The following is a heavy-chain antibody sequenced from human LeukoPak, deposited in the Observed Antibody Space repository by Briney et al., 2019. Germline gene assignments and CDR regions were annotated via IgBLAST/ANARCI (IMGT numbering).Heavy chain of an antibody. CDR1: GFTFSSYS. CDR2: ISSSSSYI. Sequence: GGSLRLSCAASGFTFSSYSMNWVRQAPGKGLEWVSSISSSSSYIYYADSVKGRFTISRDNAKNSLYLQMNSLRAEDTAVYYCARGGDYYDSSGYTIGTEYFQHWGQGTLATVSS. J-gene: IGHJ1*01. V-gene: IGHV3-21*01. D-gene: IGHD3-22*01. CDR3: ARGGDYYDSSGYTIGTEYFQH.